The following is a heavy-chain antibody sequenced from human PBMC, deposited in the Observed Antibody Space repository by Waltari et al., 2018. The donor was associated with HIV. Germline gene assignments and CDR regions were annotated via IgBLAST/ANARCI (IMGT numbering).Heavy chain of an antibody. J-gene: IGHJ4*02. Sequence: QVQLVQSGAEVKKPGASVKVSCKASGYTFTSYALHWVRQAPGQRLGWMGWINAGNVNTKYSQKFQRRVTITRDTSASTAYMELSSLISEDTAVYYGARDTGSGAFDYWGQGTLVTVSS. CDR3: ARDTGSGAFDY. V-gene: IGHV1-3*01. CDR1: GYTFTSYA. D-gene: IGHD3-10*01. CDR2: INAGNVNT.